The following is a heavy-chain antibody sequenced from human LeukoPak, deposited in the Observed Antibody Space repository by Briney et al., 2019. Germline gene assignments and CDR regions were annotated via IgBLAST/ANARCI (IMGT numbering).Heavy chain of an antibody. CDR3: ARGKGYCSRTTCYLPFDY. D-gene: IGHD2-2*01. Sequence: GGSLRLSCAASGFTVSSNYMSWVRQAPGKGLEWVSLLYSDGNTYYTDSVKGRFTISRDHSENTLYLQMNNLRAEDTALYYCARGKGYCSRTTCYLPFDYWGQGTLVTVSS. J-gene: IGHJ4*02. V-gene: IGHV3-66*01. CDR2: LYSDGNT. CDR1: GFTVSSNY.